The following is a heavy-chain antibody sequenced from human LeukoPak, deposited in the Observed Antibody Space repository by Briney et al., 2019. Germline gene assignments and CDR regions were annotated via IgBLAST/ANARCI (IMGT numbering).Heavy chain of an antibody. Sequence: SVKVSCKASGGSFSSYGISWVRQAPGQGLEWMGGIIPIFHTPHYAQKFQGKVTITTDESANTAFMELSSLRSEDTAVYYCARDRPGGEIVAPFDYWGQGTLVTVSS. CDR3: ARDRPGGEIVAPFDY. CDR2: IIPIFHTP. J-gene: IGHJ4*02. CDR1: GGSFSSYG. D-gene: IGHD5-12*01. V-gene: IGHV1-69*05.